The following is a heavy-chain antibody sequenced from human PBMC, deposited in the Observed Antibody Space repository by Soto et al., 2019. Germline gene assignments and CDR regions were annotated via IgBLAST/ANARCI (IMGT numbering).Heavy chain of an antibody. CDR2: IDPSDSYT. Sequence: GESLKISCKGSGYSFTNYWISWVRQMPGKGLEWMGRIDPSDSYTNYSPSFQGHVTISADKSISTAYLQWSSLKASDTAMYYCASLPTEIVAAAGTDWFDSWGQGTLVTVSS. D-gene: IGHD6-13*01. CDR3: ASLPTEIVAAAGTDWFDS. V-gene: IGHV5-10-1*01. J-gene: IGHJ5*01. CDR1: GYSFTNYW.